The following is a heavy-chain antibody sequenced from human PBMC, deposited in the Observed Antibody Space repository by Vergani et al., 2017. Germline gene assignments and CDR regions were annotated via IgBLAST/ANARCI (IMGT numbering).Heavy chain of an antibody. D-gene: IGHD6-19*01. CDR3: ARVGAVAGPYYFDY. Sequence: QVQLVQSGAEVKKPWASVKVSCKASGYTFTSYAMHWVRQAPGQRLEWMGWINAGNGNTKYSQKFQGRVTITRDTSASTAYMELSSLRSEDTAVYYCARVGAVAGPYYFDYWGQGTLVTVSS. J-gene: IGHJ4*02. CDR1: GYTFTSYA. V-gene: IGHV1-3*01. CDR2: INAGNGNT.